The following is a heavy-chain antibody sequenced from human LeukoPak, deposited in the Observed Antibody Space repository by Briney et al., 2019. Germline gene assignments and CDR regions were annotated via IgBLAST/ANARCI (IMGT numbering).Heavy chain of an antibody. V-gene: IGHV3-7*01. CDR3: ARVFDDFWSGYYYFDY. D-gene: IGHD3-3*01. CDR1: GFTFSSYW. J-gene: IGHJ4*02. Sequence: PGGSLRLSCAASGFTFSSYWMSWVRQAPGKGLEWVANIKQDGSEKYYVDSVKGRFTISRDNAKNSLYLQMNSLRAEDTAVYYCARVFDDFWSGYYYFDYWGQGTLVTVSS. CDR2: IKQDGSEK.